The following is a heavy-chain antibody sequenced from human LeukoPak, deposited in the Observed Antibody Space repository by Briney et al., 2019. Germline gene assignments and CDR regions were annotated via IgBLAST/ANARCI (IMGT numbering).Heavy chain of an antibody. CDR1: GFTFTSYG. CDR3: ARHLLWFGELSGGFDY. J-gene: IGHJ4*02. CDR2: ISGIGGST. Sequence: GRSLRLSCAASGFTFTSYGMSWVRQAPGKGLELVSCISGIGGSTYYADSVKGRFTISRDNSKNTLYLQMNSLRAKDTAVYYCARHLLWFGELSGGFDYWGQGTLVTVSS. V-gene: IGHV3-23*01. D-gene: IGHD3-10*01.